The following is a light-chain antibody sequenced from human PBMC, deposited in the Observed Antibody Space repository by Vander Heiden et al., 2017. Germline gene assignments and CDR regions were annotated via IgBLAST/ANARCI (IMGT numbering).Light chain of an antibody. CDR2: DVS. CDR3: SSYTSSSTVV. Sequence: QSALTPPASVSGSPGQSITISCTGTSSAVGRYNPVSWYQQHPGKAPKLMIYDVSNRPSGVSKRFSGSKSGNTASLTISGLQAEDEADYYCSSYTSSSTVVFGVGTKLTVL. CDR1: SSAVGRYNP. J-gene: IGLJ2*01. V-gene: IGLV2-14*01.